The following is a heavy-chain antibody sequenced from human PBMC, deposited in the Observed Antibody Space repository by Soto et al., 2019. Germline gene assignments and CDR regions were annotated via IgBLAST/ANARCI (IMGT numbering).Heavy chain of an antibody. CDR1: GVKFGSYA. Sequence: RLSCAAAGVKFGSYAMHWVRKDQGKGLEWVAVISYDGSNKYYADSVKGRFTISRENSKNTLYLQMNSLRAEDTAVYYCARDPLWGAPRPGAYFAYRGQGT. V-gene: IGHV3-30-3*01. D-gene: IGHD6-6*01. J-gene: IGHJ4*02. CDR3: ARDPLWGAPRPGAYFAY. CDR2: ISYDGSNK.